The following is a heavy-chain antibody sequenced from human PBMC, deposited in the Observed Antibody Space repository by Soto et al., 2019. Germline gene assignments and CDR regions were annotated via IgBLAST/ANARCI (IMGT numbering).Heavy chain of an antibody. J-gene: IGHJ4*02. D-gene: IGHD3-22*01. V-gene: IGHV3-7*01. Sequence: GGSLRLSCAASGFTFSSYWMRWVRQAPGKGLEWVANIKQDGSEKYYEDSLKGRFTISRDNAKNSLFLQLDSLRAEDTAVYFCVRARSTDSRPDYWGQGTLVTVSS. CDR2: IKQDGSEK. CDR3: VRARSTDSRPDY. CDR1: GFTFSSYW.